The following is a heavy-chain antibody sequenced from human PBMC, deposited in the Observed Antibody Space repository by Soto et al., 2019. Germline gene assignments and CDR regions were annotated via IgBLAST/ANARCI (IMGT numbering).Heavy chain of an antibody. V-gene: IGHV3-23*01. CDR2: ISGSGGST. Sequence: GGSLRLSCAASGFTFSSYAMSWVRQAPGKGLEWVSAISGSGGSTYYADSVKGRFTISRDNSKNTLYLQMNSLRAEDTAVYYCAKASKNYYGSGSYYNSPFDSWGQGTLVTVSS. CDR1: GFTFSSYA. J-gene: IGHJ4*02. CDR3: AKASKNYYGSGSYYNSPFDS. D-gene: IGHD3-10*01.